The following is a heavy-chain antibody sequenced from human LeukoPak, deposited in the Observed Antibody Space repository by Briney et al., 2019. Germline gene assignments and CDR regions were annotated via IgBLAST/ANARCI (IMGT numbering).Heavy chain of an antibody. CDR1: GGTFSSYA. V-gene: IGHV1-69*04. D-gene: IGHD4-17*01. CDR2: IIPILGIA. CDR3: ARSGEPPYYYGMDV. Sequence: ASVKVSCKASGGTFSSYAISWVRQAPGQGLEWMGRIIPILGIANHAQKFQGRVTITADKSTSTAYMELSSLRSEDTAVYYCARSGEPPYYYGMDVWGQGTTVTVSS. J-gene: IGHJ6*02.